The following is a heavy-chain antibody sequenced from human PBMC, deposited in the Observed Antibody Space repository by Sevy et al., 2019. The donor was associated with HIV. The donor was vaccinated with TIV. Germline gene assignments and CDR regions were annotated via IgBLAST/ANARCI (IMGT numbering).Heavy chain of an antibody. CDR3: ARDPAYTYYDSAWYAAFDI. V-gene: IGHV3-74*01. CDR2: INSDGSST. D-gene: IGHD3-22*01. CDR1: GFTFSSYW. J-gene: IGHJ3*02. Sequence: GGSLRLSCAASGFTFSSYWMHWVRQAPGKGLVWVSRINSDGSSTSYADSVKGRFTISRDNAKNTLYLQMNSLRAEDTAVYYCARDPAYTYYDSAWYAAFDIWGQGTMVTVSS.